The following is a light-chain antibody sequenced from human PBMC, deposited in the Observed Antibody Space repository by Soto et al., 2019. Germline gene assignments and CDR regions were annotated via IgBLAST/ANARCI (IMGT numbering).Light chain of an antibody. CDR3: QRYNDSQYV. J-gene: IGKJ2*01. Sequence: DIQMTQSPSTLSASVGDRVTITCRASQSISNWLAWYQQKPGKAPKLLIYKAINLQSGVPSRFSGSGSGTEFSLTISGLQPDDFATYYCQRYNDSQYVFGQGTKL. CDR1: QSISNW. V-gene: IGKV1-5*03. CDR2: KAI.